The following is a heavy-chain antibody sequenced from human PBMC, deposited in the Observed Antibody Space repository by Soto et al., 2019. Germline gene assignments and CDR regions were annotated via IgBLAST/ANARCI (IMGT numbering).Heavy chain of an antibody. CDR3: ARALIVATESYYYYGMDV. Sequence: ASVKVSCKASGYTFTGYYMHWVRQAPGQGLEWMGWINPNSGGTNYAQKFQGWVTMTRDTSISTAYMELSRLRSDDTAVYYCARALIVATESYYYYGMDVRGQGTTVTVSS. V-gene: IGHV1-2*04. CDR2: INPNSGGT. CDR1: GYTFTGYY. J-gene: IGHJ6*02. D-gene: IGHD5-12*01.